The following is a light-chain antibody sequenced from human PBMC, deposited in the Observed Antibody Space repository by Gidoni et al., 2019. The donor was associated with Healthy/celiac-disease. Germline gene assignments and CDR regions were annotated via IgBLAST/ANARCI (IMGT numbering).Light chain of an antibody. Sequence: IVLTQSPATLSLSPGERATLSCRASQSVSSYLDWYQQKPGQAPRLLIYDASNRATGIPSRFSDSGSETDFDLNISSLEPEDFAVYYCQQRSNWLPELTFGGGTKVEIK. J-gene: IGKJ4*01. CDR1: QSVSSY. CDR3: QQRSNWLPELT. V-gene: IGKV3-11*01. CDR2: DAS.